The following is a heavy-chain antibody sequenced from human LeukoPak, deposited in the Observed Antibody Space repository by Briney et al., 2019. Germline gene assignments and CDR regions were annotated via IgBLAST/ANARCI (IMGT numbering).Heavy chain of an antibody. CDR2: IYYSGST. CDR1: GGSISSYY. D-gene: IGHD3-22*01. Sequence: SETLSLTCTVSGGSISSYYWSWIRQPPGKGLEWIGYIYYSGSTNYNPSPKSRVTISVDTSKNQFSLKLSSVTAADTAVYYCARLQYYYDSSGSDYWGQGTLVTVSS. V-gene: IGHV4-59*08. CDR3: ARLQYYYDSSGSDY. J-gene: IGHJ4*02.